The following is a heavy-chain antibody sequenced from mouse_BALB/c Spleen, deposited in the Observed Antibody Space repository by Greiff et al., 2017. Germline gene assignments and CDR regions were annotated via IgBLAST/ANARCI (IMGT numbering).Heavy chain of an antibody. Sequence: EVKVVESGPGLVKPSQSLSLTCSVTGYSITNGYYWNWIRQFPGNKLEWMGYISYDGSNNYNPSLKNRISITRDTSKNQFFLKLNSVTTEDTATYYCARVYYGNFDVWGAGTTVTVSS. CDR2: ISYDGSN. CDR3: ARVYYGNFDV. J-gene: IGHJ1*01. V-gene: IGHV3-6*02. D-gene: IGHD2-1*01. CDR1: GYSITNGYY.